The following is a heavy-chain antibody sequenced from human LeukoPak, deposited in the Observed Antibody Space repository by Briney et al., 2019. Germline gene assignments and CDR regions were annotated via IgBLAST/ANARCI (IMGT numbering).Heavy chain of an antibody. Sequence: GTSLRLSCAMSGFPFSQHGYHWVRQAPGKGLEWTAVIWVDGTRKYYADSVEGRFTISRDNSKSTLYLQIDSLRPEETAVYYCVAVLVPAAFWYFDVWGRGTQVTVSS. CDR1: GFPFSQHG. J-gene: IGHJ2*01. CDR2: IWVDGTRK. V-gene: IGHV3-33*01. D-gene: IGHD2-2*01. CDR3: VAVLVPAAFWYFDV.